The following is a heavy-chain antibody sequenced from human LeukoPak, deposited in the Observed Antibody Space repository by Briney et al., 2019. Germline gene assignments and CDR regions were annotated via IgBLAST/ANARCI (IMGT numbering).Heavy chain of an antibody. D-gene: IGHD1-26*01. V-gene: IGHV3-30*03. CDR3: ALSGREYYYYMDV. J-gene: IGHJ6*03. CDR2: ISYDGSNK. CDR1: GFTFSSYG. Sequence: PGGSLRLSCAASGFTFSSYGMHWVRQAPGKGLEWVAVISYDGSNKYYADSVKGRFTISRDNAKNSLYLQMNSLRAEDTAVYYCALSGREYYYYMDVWGKGTTVTVSS.